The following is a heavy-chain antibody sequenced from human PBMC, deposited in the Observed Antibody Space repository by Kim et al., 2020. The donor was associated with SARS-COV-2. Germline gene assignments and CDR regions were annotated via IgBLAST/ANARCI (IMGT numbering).Heavy chain of an antibody. V-gene: IGHV3-23*01. CDR3: AKAPMVRGGDYFDY. Sequence: ADSVKGRFTISRDNSKNTLYLQMNSLRAEDTAVYYCAKAPMVRGGDYFDYWGQGTLVTVSS. J-gene: IGHJ4*02. D-gene: IGHD3-10*01.